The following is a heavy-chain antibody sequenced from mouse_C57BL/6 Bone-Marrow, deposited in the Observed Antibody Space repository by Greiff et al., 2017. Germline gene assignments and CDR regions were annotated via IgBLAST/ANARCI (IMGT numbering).Heavy chain of an antibody. CDR3: AREGDIYYDYDEGAMDY. D-gene: IGHD2-4*01. CDR1: GYTFTSYG. CDR2: IYPRSGNT. J-gene: IGHJ4*01. Sequence: QVQLKESGAELARPGASVKLSCKASGYTFTSYGISWVKQRTGQGLEWIGEIYPRSGNTYYNEKFKGKATLTADKSSSTAYMELRSLTSEDSAVYFCAREGDIYYDYDEGAMDYWGQGTSVTVSS. V-gene: IGHV1-81*01.